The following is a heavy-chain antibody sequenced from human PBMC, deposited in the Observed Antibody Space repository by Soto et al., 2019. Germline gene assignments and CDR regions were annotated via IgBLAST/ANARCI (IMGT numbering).Heavy chain of an antibody. V-gene: IGHV1-69*13. J-gene: IGHJ4*02. CDR3: ARYDFWSGNGPYYFDY. CDR1: GGTFSSYA. CDR2: IIPIFGTA. D-gene: IGHD3-3*01. Sequence: ASVKVSCKASGGTFSSYAISWVRQAPGQGLEWMGGIIPIFGTANYAQKFQGRVTITADESTSTAYMELSSLRSEDTAVYYCARYDFWSGNGPYYFDYWGQGTLVTVSS.